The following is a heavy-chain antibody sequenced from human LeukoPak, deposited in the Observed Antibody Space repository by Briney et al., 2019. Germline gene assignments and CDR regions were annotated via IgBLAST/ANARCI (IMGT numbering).Heavy chain of an antibody. V-gene: IGHV3-7*02. CDR2: IKQDGSEK. CDR1: GFTFSSYW. CDR3: ASIVVVPAAMDSYYGMDV. J-gene: IGHJ6*02. D-gene: IGHD2-2*01. Sequence: GGSLSLSCAASGFTFSSYWMSWVRQAPGKGLEWVANIKQDGSEKYYVDSVKGRFTISRDNAKNSLYLQMNSLRAEDTAVYYCASIVVVPAAMDSYYGMDVWGQGTTVTVSS.